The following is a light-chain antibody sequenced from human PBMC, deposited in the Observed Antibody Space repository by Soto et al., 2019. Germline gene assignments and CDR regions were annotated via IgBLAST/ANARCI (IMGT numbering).Light chain of an antibody. CDR2: GAS. J-gene: IGKJ2*01. Sequence: EIVLTQSPGTLSLSPGERATLSCRASQSVSSSYLAWYQQYPGQAPRLLLFGASSRATGIPDRFSGSGSGTDFSLTISRLEPEDFAVYYCHLYGSSPTYTFGQGTKLEIK. CDR3: HLYGSSPTYT. CDR1: QSVSSSY. V-gene: IGKV3-20*01.